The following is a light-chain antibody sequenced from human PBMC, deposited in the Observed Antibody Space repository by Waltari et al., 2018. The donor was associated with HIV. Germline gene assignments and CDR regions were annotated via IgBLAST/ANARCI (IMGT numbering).Light chain of an antibody. Sequence: DIVMTQSPDSLAVSLGERATISCKSSQTVLYNSNNKNHLAWYQQKAGQPPTLLIYWASIRGIGVPERFTGSGSGTDFNLTISSLRADDVAVYYCQQFFTFPRTFGQGTKVEI. V-gene: IGKV4-1*01. CDR1: QTVLYNSNNKNH. J-gene: IGKJ1*01. CDR3: QQFFTFPRT. CDR2: WAS.